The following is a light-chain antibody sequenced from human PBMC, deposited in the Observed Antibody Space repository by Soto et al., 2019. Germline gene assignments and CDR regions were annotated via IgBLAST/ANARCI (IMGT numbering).Light chain of an antibody. J-gene: IGLJ2*01. CDR2: GNS. Sequence: QAVLTQPPSASGTPGQRVTISCSGSTSNIGSSNVNWYQQLPGTAPKLLIYGNSQRPSGVPDRFSGSKSGTSASLAISGLQSEDEADYYCAAWDDSLNGVVFGGGTKVTVL. CDR1: TSNIGSSN. CDR3: AAWDDSLNGVV. V-gene: IGLV1-44*01.